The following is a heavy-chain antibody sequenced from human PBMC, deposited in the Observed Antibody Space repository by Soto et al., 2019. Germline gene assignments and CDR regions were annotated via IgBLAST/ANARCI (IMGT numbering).Heavy chain of an antibody. Sequence: GGSLRLSCTTSGFSFDDYAMTWVRQAPGKGLEFVAQIRNEATGGTTEYAASVRGRFTISRDDSKRIAYLPMNSLRAEDTAVYYCTKWPANVQSNFEHWGQGTRVTVSS. CDR2: IRNEATGGTT. V-gene: IGHV3-49*04. CDR3: TKWPANVQSNFEH. J-gene: IGHJ4*02. CDR1: GFSFDDYA. D-gene: IGHD5-12*01.